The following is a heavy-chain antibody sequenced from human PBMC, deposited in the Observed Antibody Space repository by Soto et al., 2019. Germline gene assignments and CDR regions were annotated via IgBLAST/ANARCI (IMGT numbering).Heavy chain of an antibody. D-gene: IGHD6-19*01. Sequence: QVQLVQSGAEVKKPGSSVKVSCKASGGTFSSYAISWVRQAPGQGLEWMGGIIPIFGTANYAQKFQGRVTITADESTSTAYMELSSLRSEDTAVYYCARVEGCGWRYYFDYWGQGTLVTVSS. CDR1: GGTFSSYA. V-gene: IGHV1-69*12. CDR2: IIPIFGTA. J-gene: IGHJ4*02. CDR3: ARVEGCGWRYYFDY.